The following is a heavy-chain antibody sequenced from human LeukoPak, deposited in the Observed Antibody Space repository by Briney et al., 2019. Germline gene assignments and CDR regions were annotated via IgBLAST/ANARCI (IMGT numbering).Heavy chain of an antibody. CDR2: INPNSGGT. D-gene: IGHD3-10*01. CDR1: GYTFTGYY. CDR3: ARESDYYGSGSFNY. V-gene: IGHV1-2*06. Sequence: ASVKVSCKASGYTFTGYYMHWVRQAPGQGLEWMGRINPNSGGTNYAQKFQGRVTMTRDTSISTAYMELSRLRSDDTAVYYCARESDYYGSGSFNYWGQGTLVTVSS. J-gene: IGHJ4*02.